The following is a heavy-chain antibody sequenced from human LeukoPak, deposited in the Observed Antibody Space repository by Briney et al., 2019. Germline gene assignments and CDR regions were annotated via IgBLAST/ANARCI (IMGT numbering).Heavy chain of an antibody. CDR2: ISSSSSYI. J-gene: IGHJ4*02. CDR3: ARLGLAVAGTFDY. V-gene: IGHV3-21*01. Sequence: GXXLRLSCAASGFTFSSYSMNWVRQAPGKGLEWVSSISSSSSYIYYADSVKGRFTISRDNAKNSLYLQMNSLRAEDTAVYYCARLGLAVAGTFDYWGQGTLVTVSS. CDR1: GFTFSSYS. D-gene: IGHD6-19*01.